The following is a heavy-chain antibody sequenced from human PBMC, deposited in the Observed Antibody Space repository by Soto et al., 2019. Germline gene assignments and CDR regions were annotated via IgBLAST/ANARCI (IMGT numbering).Heavy chain of an antibody. Sequence: SETLSLTCTVSGGSISSYYWSWIRQPPGKGLEWIGYIYYSGSTNYTPSLKSRVTISVDTSKNQFSLKLSSVTAADTAVYYCARDSYDSTYFDYWGQGTLVTVSS. CDR1: GGSISSYY. D-gene: IGHD3-22*01. V-gene: IGHV4-59*01. CDR2: IYYSGST. CDR3: ARDSYDSTYFDY. J-gene: IGHJ4*02.